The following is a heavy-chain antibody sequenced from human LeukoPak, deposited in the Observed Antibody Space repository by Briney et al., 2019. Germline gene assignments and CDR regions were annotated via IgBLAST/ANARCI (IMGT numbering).Heavy chain of an antibody. Sequence: SETLSLTCAVSGYSISSGYYWGWIRQPPGKGLEWIGSIYHSGSTYYTPSLKSRVTISVHTSKNQFSLKLTSVTAADTAVYFCARRVVTIGDDAFDIWGQGTMVTVPS. CDR3: ARRVVTIGDDAFDI. D-gene: IGHD3-22*01. J-gene: IGHJ3*02. CDR2: IYHSGST. V-gene: IGHV4-38-2*01. CDR1: GYSISSGYY.